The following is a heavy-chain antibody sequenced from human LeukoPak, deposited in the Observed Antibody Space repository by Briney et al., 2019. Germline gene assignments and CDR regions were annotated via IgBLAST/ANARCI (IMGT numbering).Heavy chain of an antibody. J-gene: IGHJ3*02. CDR3: ARDYRFSGSFYDAFDI. Sequence: ASVKVSCKASGYTFTSYYMHWVRQAPGQGLEWMGIINPSGGSTSYAQKFQGRVTMTRDTSTSTVYMELSSLRSEDTAVYYCARDYRFSGSFYDAFDIWGQGTMVTVSS. CDR2: INPSGGST. CDR1: GYTFTSYY. V-gene: IGHV1-46*01. D-gene: IGHD1-26*01.